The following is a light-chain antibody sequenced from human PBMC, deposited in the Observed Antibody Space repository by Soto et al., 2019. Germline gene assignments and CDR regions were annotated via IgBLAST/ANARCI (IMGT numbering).Light chain of an antibody. V-gene: IGLV1-40*01. Sequence: QSVLTQPPSVSGAPGQRVTISCTGSSSNIGAGYDVHWYQQLPGTAPKLLIYGNSNRPSGVPDRFSGSKSGTSASLAITGLQAEDEADYYSQSYDSSLSAHWVFGGGTKLTVL. J-gene: IGLJ3*02. CDR2: GNS. CDR1: SSNIGAGYD. CDR3: QSYDSSLSAHWV.